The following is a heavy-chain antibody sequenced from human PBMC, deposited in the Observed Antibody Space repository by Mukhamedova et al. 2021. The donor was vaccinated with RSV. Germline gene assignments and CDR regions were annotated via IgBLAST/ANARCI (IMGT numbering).Heavy chain of an antibody. CDR3: ARERGGYCSSTSCPRAFDI. CDR2: ISSDGSNT. Sequence: ISSDGSNTTYADSVKGRFTISRDNAKNTLYLQMNSLRVEDPAVYYCARERGGYCSSTSCPRAFDIWGQGTMVTVSS. J-gene: IGHJ3*02. V-gene: IGHV3-74*01. D-gene: IGHD2-2*01.